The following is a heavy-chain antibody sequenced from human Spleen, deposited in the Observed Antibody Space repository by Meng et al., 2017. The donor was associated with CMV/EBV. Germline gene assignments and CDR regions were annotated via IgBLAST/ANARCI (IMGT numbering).Heavy chain of an antibody. J-gene: IGHJ5*02. Sequence: ASVKVSCKASGYTFTDYYIHWVRQAPGQGLEWMGWINPNSGGTNYAQKFQGRATMTRDTSISTGYMELSRLRSDDTAVYYCARDRMGTREFDPWGQGTLVTVSS. D-gene: IGHD7-27*01. CDR1: GYTFTDYY. V-gene: IGHV1-2*02. CDR3: ARDRMGTREFDP. CDR2: INPNSGGT.